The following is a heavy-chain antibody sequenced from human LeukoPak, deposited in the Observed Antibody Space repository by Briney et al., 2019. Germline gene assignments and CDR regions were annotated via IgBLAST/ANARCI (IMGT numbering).Heavy chain of an antibody. V-gene: IGHV4-34*01. CDR3: ARHPPIYCSSTSCHPAYMDV. Sequence: SETLSLTCAVYGGSFSGYYWSWIRQPPGKGLEWIGEINHSGSTNYNPSLKSRVTISVDTSKNQFSLKLSSVTAADTAVYYCARHPPIYCSSTSCHPAYMDVWGKGTTVTVSS. CDR2: INHSGST. CDR1: GGSFSGYY. J-gene: IGHJ6*03. D-gene: IGHD2-2*01.